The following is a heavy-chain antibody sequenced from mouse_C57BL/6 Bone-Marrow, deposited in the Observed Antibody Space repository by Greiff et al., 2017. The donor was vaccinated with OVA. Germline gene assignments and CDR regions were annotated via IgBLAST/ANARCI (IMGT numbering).Heavy chain of an antibody. J-gene: IGHJ2*01. D-gene: IGHD2-5*01. V-gene: IGHV1-69*01. CDR3: ASSYYSTYYFDY. CDR1: GYTFTSYW. Sequence: QVQLQQSGAELVMPGASVKLSCKASGYTFTSYWMHWVKQRPGQGLEWIGEIDPSDSYTNYNQKFKGKSTLTVDKSSSTAYMQLSSLTSEDSAVYYCASSYYSTYYFDYWGQGTTLTVSS. CDR2: IDPSDSYT.